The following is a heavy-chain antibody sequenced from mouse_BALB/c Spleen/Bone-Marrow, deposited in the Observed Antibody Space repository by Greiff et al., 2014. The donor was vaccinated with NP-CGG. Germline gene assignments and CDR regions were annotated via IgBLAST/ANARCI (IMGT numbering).Heavy chain of an antibody. D-gene: IGHD1-1*01. V-gene: IGHV5-17*02. Sequence: DVHLVESGGGLVQPGGSRKLSCAASGFTFSSFGMHWVRQAPEKGLEWVAYISSGSSTIYYADTVTGRFTISRDNPKNTLFLQMTSLRSEDTAMYYCARSGSSSGYFDYWGQGTTLTVSS. CDR1: GFTFSSFG. J-gene: IGHJ2*01. CDR3: ARSGSSSGYFDY. CDR2: ISSGSSTI.